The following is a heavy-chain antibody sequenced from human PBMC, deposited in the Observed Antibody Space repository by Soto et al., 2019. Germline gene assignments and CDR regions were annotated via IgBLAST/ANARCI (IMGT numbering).Heavy chain of an antibody. CDR3: AHRRGGGVKCHDFCFHYMDV. CDR2: IYWDDDK. Sequence: QITLKESGPTLVKPTQTLTLTCTFSGFSLSTSGVGVGWIRQPPGKALEWLALIYWDDDKRYSPSLKSRLTITKDTSKNQVVLTMTNMDPVDTATYYCAHRRGGGVKCHDFCFHYMDVWGKGTTVTVSS. D-gene: IGHD3-3*01. J-gene: IGHJ6*03. V-gene: IGHV2-5*02. CDR1: GFSLSTSGVG.